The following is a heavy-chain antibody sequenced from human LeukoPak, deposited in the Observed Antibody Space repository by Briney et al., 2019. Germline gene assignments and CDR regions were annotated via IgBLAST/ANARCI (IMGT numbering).Heavy chain of an antibody. CDR2: ITTYNGNT. Sequence: GASVKVSCKASGYTFTSYPISWVRQAPGQWLEWMGWITTYNGNTHYAQKLQGRVTMTTETSTSTAYMDLRGLRSDDTAVYYCARGYDYGDYVGDFDYWGQGTLVTVSS. J-gene: IGHJ4*02. CDR3: ARGYDYGDYVGDFDY. CDR1: GYTFTSYP. D-gene: IGHD4-17*01. V-gene: IGHV1-18*01.